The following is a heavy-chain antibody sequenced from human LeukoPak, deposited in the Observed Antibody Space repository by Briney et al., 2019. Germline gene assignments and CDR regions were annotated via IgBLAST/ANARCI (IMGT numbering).Heavy chain of an antibody. J-gene: IGHJ4*02. CDR3: AREEVKSFDN. CDR2: ISSDGSVT. CDR1: GFSFTNYW. Sequence: GGSLRLSCAVSGFSFTNYWMHWVRQDPGKGLVWVSYISSDGSVTKYADSVKGRFTISRDNAVNTLYLQMNSLRVEDTAVYYCAREEVKSFDNWGQGTLVTVSS. V-gene: IGHV3-74*03.